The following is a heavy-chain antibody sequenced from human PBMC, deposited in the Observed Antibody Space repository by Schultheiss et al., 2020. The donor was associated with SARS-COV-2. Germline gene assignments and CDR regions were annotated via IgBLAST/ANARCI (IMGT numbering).Heavy chain of an antibody. V-gene: IGHV1-18*01. CDR3: ARGYCSGGSCYGVDY. D-gene: IGHD2-15*01. Sequence: ASVKVSCKASVYTFTSYGISWVRQAPGQGLEWMGWISAYNGNTNYAQQLQGRVTMTTDTSTTTAYMELRSLRSDDTAVYFCARGYCSGGSCYGVDYWGQGTLVAVSS. J-gene: IGHJ4*02. CDR1: VYTFTSYG. CDR2: ISAYNGNT.